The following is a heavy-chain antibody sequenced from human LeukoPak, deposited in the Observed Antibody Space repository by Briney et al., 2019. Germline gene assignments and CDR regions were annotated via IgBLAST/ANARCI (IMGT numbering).Heavy chain of an antibody. D-gene: IGHD4-17*01. CDR1: GGSVSSGSYY. V-gene: IGHV4-61*01. Sequence: SETLSLTCTVSGGSVSSGSYYWSWIRQPPGKGLEWIGYIYYSGSTNYNPSLESRVTISVDTSKNQFSLKLSSVTAADTAVYYCARVAEDGAEDAFDIWGQGTMVTVSS. CDR3: ARVAEDGAEDAFDI. CDR2: IYYSGST. J-gene: IGHJ3*02.